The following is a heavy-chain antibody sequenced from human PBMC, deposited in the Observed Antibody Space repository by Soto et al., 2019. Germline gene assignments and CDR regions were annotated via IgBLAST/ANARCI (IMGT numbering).Heavy chain of an antibody. CDR2: ISGYNGNT. Sequence: QVQLVQSGAEVKKPGASVKVSCKASGYTFINYGISWVRQAPGQGLEWMGWISGYNGNTNYAQNLQGRVTMTTDTSTSTGYLELRSLRSDDTAVYYCARVSGSCSSTNCSYYYYYYGMDFWGQGTTVTVSS. V-gene: IGHV1-18*04. CDR3: ARVSGSCSSTNCSYYYYYYGMDF. J-gene: IGHJ6*02. CDR1: GYTFINYG. D-gene: IGHD2-2*01.